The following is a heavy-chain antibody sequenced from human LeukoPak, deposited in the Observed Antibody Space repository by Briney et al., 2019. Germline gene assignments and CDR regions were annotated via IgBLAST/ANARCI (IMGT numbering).Heavy chain of an antibody. J-gene: IGHJ5*02. CDR1: GFTFNIYN. CDR3: ARDLGQYYDTSDNWFDP. CDR2: ISRSSSNI. Sequence: TGGSLRLSCAASGFTFNIYNMNWVRQAPGKGLEWVSFISRSSSNIYYTDSVKGRFTISRDNAKNTLNLQMNSLRAEDTAVYYCARDLGQYYDTSDNWFDPWGQGTLVTVSS. V-gene: IGHV3-21*01. D-gene: IGHD3-22*01.